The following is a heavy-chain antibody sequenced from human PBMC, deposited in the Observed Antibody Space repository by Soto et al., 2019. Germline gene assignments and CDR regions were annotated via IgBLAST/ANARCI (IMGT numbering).Heavy chain of an antibody. Sequence: QVRLVESGGGLVKPGGSLRLSCAAPGFTFTDYYMSWFRQAPGKGLEWVSQISSTGATIYYADSVKGRFTISRDNAENSLYLQMTSLRGEDTAMYYCALRFMVRGAFDPWGQGTLVTVSS. CDR2: ISSTGATI. CDR3: ALRFMVRGAFDP. CDR1: GFTFTDYY. D-gene: IGHD3-10*01. V-gene: IGHV3-11*01. J-gene: IGHJ5*02.